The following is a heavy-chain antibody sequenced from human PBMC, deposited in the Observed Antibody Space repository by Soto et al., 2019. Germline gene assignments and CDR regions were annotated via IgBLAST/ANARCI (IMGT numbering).Heavy chain of an antibody. D-gene: IGHD2-15*01. Sequence: PSETLSLTCAVYGGSFSGYYWSWIRQPPGKGLEWIGEINHSGSTNYNPPLKSRVTISVDTSKNQFSLKLSSVTAADTAVYYCARDGGYCSGGSCYPSYYYYGMDVWGQGTTVTVS. CDR2: INHSGST. CDR1: GGSFSGYY. CDR3: ARDGGYCSGGSCYPSYYYYGMDV. J-gene: IGHJ6*02. V-gene: IGHV4-34*01.